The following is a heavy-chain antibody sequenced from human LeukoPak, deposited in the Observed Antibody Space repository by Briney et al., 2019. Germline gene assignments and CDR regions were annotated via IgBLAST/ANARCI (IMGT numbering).Heavy chain of an antibody. V-gene: IGHV4-59*08. CDR1: GGSISSYY. CDR2: IYYSGST. CDR3: ARQSLGVRGVHFDY. D-gene: IGHD3-10*01. J-gene: IGHJ4*02. Sequence: SETLSLTCTVSGGSISSYYWSWIRQPPGKGLEWIGYIYYSGSTNYNPSLKSRVTISVDTSKNQFSLKLSSVTAADTAVYYCARQSLGVRGVHFDYWGQGTLVTVSP.